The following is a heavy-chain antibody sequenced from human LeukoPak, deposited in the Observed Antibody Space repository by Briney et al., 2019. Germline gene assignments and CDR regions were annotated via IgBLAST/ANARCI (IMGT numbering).Heavy chain of an antibody. CDR1: GFTFSSYD. Sequence: GGSLRLSCAASGFTFSSYDMSWVRQAPGKGLEWVSTISGSGGSTYYADSVKGRFTISRDNSKNALYLQMNSLRAEDTAVYYCAKSVGSSGWYYFDYWGQGTLVTVSS. D-gene: IGHD6-19*01. CDR3: AKSVGSSGWYYFDY. CDR2: ISGSGGST. V-gene: IGHV3-23*01. J-gene: IGHJ4*02.